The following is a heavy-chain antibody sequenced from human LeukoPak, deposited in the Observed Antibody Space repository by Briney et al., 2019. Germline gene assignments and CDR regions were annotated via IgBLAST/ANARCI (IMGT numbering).Heavy chain of an antibody. V-gene: IGHV1-24*01. J-gene: IGHJ3*02. Sequence: ASVKVSCKVSAYTLTELSMHWVRQAPGKGLEWMGGFDPEDGETIYAQKFQGRVTMTGDTSTDTAYMELSSLRSEDTAVYYCATDMGAYYYDSSGYWSFAFDIWGQGTMVTVSS. D-gene: IGHD3-22*01. CDR2: FDPEDGET. CDR3: ATDMGAYYYDSSGYWSFAFDI. CDR1: AYTLTELS.